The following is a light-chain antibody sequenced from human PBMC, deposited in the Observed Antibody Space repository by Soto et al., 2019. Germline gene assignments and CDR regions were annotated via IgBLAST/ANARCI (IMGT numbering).Light chain of an antibody. CDR1: SSDVGGYNY. J-gene: IGLJ1*01. CDR2: EVS. Sequence: QSVLTQPASASGSPGQSITISCTGTSSDVGGYNYVSWYQQHPGKAPKLMIYEVSNRPSGVSNRFSGSKSGNTASLTISGLQAEDEADYYCSSYTSSSTLRVFGTGTKVTVL. V-gene: IGLV2-14*01. CDR3: SSYTSSSTLRV.